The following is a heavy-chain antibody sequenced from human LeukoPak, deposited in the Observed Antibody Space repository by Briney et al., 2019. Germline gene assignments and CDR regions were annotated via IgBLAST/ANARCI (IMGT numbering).Heavy chain of an antibody. CDR2: ISYDGSNK. D-gene: IGHD3-10*01. Sequence: GVSLRLSCAASGFTFSSYGMHWVRQAPGKGLEWVAVISYDGSNKYYADSVKGRFTISRDNSKNTLYLQMNSLRAEDTAVYYCAKVWRFGELLSFDYWGQGTLVTVSS. J-gene: IGHJ4*02. CDR3: AKVWRFGELLSFDY. V-gene: IGHV3-30*18. CDR1: GFTFSSYG.